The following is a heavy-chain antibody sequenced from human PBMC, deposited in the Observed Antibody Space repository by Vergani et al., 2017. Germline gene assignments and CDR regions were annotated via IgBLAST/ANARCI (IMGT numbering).Heavy chain of an antibody. D-gene: IGHD1-1*01. CDR2: ISNDGSKK. V-gene: IGHV3-30*03. Sequence: QVQLAESGGGRVQPGRSLRLSCAASGFSFSSHAIHWVRQAPGKGLEWVAVISNDGSKKYYADAVKGRFTISRDNSKNTLYLQMNSLRVEDTAVYYCARWGNEKRLDSWGQGTLVTVSS. CDR1: GFSFSSHA. CDR3: ARWGNEKRLDS. J-gene: IGHJ5*01.